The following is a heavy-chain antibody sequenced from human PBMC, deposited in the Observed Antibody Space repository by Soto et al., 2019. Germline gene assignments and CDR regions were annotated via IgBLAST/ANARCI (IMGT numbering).Heavy chain of an antibody. Sequence: QVQLVQSGAEVKKPGASVKVSCKASGYIFTIYGISWVRQAPGQGLEWMGWISGYNGNTNYAQKFQGRVTMTTDTSTSTVHREVRSLRSDDSAVYYCARGWSDGNSGGFDVWGEGTMLTVSS. J-gene: IGHJ3*01. D-gene: IGHD2-15*01. CDR1: GYIFTIYG. CDR3: ARGWSDGNSGGFDV. V-gene: IGHV1-18*01. CDR2: ISGYNGNT.